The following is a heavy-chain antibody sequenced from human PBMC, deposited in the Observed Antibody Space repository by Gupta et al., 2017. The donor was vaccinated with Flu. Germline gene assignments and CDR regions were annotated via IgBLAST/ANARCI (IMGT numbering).Heavy chain of an antibody. D-gene: IGHD6-13*01. CDR2: INRSGST. Sequence: RGYYWGWSRQPPGKGLEWMGEINRSGSTKYNPSRQSRVTMSVDTSKSQFSLILTAVTAADTAVYYWARGTYSSSWSSNFDYWGQGTLVTVSS. V-gene: IGHV4-34*01. CDR1: RGYY. CDR3: ARGTYSSSWSSNFDY. J-gene: IGHJ4*02.